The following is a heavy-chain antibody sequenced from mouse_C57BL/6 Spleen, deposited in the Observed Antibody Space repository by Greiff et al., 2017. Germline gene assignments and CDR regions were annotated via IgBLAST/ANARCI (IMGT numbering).Heavy chain of an antibody. V-gene: IGHV5-17*01. CDR3: ARGRLRDAMDY. CDR2: ISSGSSTI. D-gene: IGHD2-4*01. J-gene: IGHJ4*01. CDR1: GFTFSDYG. Sequence: EVMLVESGGGLVKPGGSLKLSCAASGFTFSDYGMHWVRQAPEKGLEWVAYISSGSSTIYYADTVKGRFTISRDNAKNTLFLQMTSLRSEDTDMYYCARGRLRDAMDYWGQGTSVTVSS.